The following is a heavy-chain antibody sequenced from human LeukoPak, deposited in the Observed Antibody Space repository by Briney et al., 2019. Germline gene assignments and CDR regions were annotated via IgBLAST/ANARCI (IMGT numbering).Heavy chain of an antibody. Sequence: ASVKVSCKASGYTFTSDYMHWVRQAPGQGLEWMGIINPRGGSTSYAQKFQGRVTMTRDTSTSTVYMELSSLRSEDTAVYYCARDRAALRYFERGGPDFWGQGTLVTVSS. CDR2: INPRGGST. J-gene: IGHJ4*02. D-gene: IGHD3-9*01. V-gene: IGHV1-46*01. CDR3: ARDRAALRYFERGGPDF. CDR1: GYTFTSDY.